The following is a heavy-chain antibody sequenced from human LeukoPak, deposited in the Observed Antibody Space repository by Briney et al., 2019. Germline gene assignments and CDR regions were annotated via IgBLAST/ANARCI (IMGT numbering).Heavy chain of an antibody. V-gene: IGHV1-69*04. CDR2: IIPILGIA. Sequence: ASVKVSCKASGGTFSSYAISWVRQAPGQGLEWMGRIIPILGIANYAQKFQSRVTITADKSTSTAYMELSSLRSEDTAVYYCARAPTTVTTVYFDYWGQGTLVTVSS. CDR3: ARAPTTVTTVYFDY. CDR1: GGTFSSYA. D-gene: IGHD4-17*01. J-gene: IGHJ4*02.